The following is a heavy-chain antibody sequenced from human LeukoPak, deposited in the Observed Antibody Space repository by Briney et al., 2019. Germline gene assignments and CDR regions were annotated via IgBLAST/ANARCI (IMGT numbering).Heavy chain of an antibody. CDR1: GLTFSSYG. J-gene: IGHJ4*02. CDR2: ISGSGSPT. Sequence: GGSLRLSCEVSGLTFSSYGMHWVRQAPGEGLEWVSLISGSGSPTYYADSVKGRFTISRDNSKNTLYLQMNSLRADDTAVYYCAKGRGSWPCYFDYWGQGALVTVPS. V-gene: IGHV3-23*01. D-gene: IGHD6-13*01. CDR3: AKGRGSWPCYFDY.